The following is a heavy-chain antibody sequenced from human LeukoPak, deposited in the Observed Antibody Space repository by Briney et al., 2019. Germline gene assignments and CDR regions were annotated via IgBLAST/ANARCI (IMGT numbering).Heavy chain of an antibody. Sequence: PGGSLRLSCAASGFTFSSYGMHWVRQAPGKGLEWVAFIRYDGSNKYYADSVKGRFTISRDNSKNTLYLQMNSLRAEDTAVYYCVRGYSSAYYYYYGMDVWGQGTTVTVSS. V-gene: IGHV3-30*02. CDR2: IRYDGSNK. CDR3: VRGYSSAYYYYYGMDV. J-gene: IGHJ6*02. D-gene: IGHD5-18*01. CDR1: GFTFSSYG.